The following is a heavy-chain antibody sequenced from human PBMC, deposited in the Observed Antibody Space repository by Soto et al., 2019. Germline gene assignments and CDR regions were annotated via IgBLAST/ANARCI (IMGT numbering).Heavy chain of an antibody. CDR2: ISSSSSTI. D-gene: IGHD2-15*01. CDR3: ARDSGIYCSGGSCYPYYYYYGMDV. J-gene: IGHJ6*02. CDR1: GFTFSSYS. Sequence: GGSLRLSCAASGFTFSSYSMNWVRQAPGKGLEWVSYISSSSSTIYYADSVKGRFTISRDNAKNSLYLQMNSLRDEDTAVYYCARDSGIYCSGGSCYPYYYYYGMDVWGQGTTVTVSS. V-gene: IGHV3-48*02.